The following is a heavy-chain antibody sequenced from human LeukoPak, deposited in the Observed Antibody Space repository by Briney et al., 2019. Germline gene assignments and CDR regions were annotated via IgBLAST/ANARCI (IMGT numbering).Heavy chain of an antibody. CDR3: TRDRELGF. V-gene: IGHV4-59*01. Sequence: FETPAPPRTVSGGSLSIFYWEWVWQPPGKGLEWIGSIYNRGSTTYHPSLKSRVTISGDTSKNQFSLKLSSVTAADTAVYYWTRDRELGFWGQGTLVTVSS. CDR1: GGSLSIFY. D-gene: IGHD1-26*01. CDR2: IYNRGST. J-gene: IGHJ4*02.